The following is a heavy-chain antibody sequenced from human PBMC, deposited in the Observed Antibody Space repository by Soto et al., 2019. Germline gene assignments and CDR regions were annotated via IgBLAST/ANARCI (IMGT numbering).Heavy chain of an antibody. CDR3: ARRPGIAAAGMVGNWFDP. J-gene: IGHJ5*02. V-gene: IGHV5-51*01. CDR2: IYPGDSDT. CDR1: GDSFTSYW. Sequence: PGQSLKISCKGAGDSFTSYWIGWVRQMPGKGLEWMGIIYPGDSDTRYSPSFQGQVTISADKSISTAYLQWSSLKASDTAMYYCARRPGIAAAGMVGNWFDPWGQGTLVTVSS. D-gene: IGHD6-13*01.